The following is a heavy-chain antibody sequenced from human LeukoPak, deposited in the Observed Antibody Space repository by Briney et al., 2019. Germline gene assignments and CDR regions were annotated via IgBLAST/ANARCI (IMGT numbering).Heavy chain of an antibody. V-gene: IGHV1-2*02. CDR3: ARANFLYCSSTSCLFDY. J-gene: IGHJ4*02. D-gene: IGHD2-2*01. CDR2: INPNDGDT. CDR1: GYTFSDYY. Sequence: GASVKVSCKASGYTFSDYYMHWVRRAPGQGFEWMGWINPNDGDTYYARKFQGRVTMTRDTSISTAHMEVSRLRSDDTAVYYCARANFLYCSSTSCLFDYWGQGTLVTVSS.